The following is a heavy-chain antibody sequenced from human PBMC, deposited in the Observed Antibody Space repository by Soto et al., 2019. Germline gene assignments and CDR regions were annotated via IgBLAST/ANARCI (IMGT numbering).Heavy chain of an antibody. J-gene: IGHJ4*02. CDR1: GYTFTGYY. CDR2: INPNSGGT. D-gene: IGHD3-10*01. CDR3: ARGAMVRGVAI. V-gene: IGHV1-2*02. Sequence: QVQLVQSGAEVKKPGASVKVSCKASGYTFTGYYMHWVRQAPGQGLEWMGWINPNSGGTSYAQKFQGRVTMTRDTSISTAYMELSRLRSDDTAVYYCARGAMVRGVAIWGQGTLVTVSS.